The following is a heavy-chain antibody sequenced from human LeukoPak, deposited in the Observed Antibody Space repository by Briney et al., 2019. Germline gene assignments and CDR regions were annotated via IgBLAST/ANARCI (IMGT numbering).Heavy chain of an antibody. CDR2: ISSGSSTI. D-gene: IGHD2-15*01. Sequence: QSGGSLRLSCAASGFTFSSYSMNWVRQAPGKGLEWVSYISSGSSTIYYADSVKGRFTISRDNAKNSLYLQTNSLRDEDTAVYYCARVGGVSCHDYWGQGTLVTVSS. V-gene: IGHV3-48*02. CDR3: ARVGGVSCHDY. J-gene: IGHJ4*02. CDR1: GFTFSSYS.